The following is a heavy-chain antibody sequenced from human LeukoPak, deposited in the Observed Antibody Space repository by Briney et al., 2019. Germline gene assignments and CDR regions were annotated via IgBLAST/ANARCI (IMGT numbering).Heavy chain of an antibody. CDR3: ARGRSTPAP. D-gene: IGHD6-13*01. J-gene: IGHJ5*02. CDR2: IYYGGST. CDR1: GGSISSHY. Sequence: SETLSLTCTVSGGSISSHYWSWIRQPPGKGLEWIGYIYYGGSTNYNPSLKSRVTISVDTSKNQLSLKLSSVTAADTAVYYCARGRSTPAPWGQGTLVTVSS. V-gene: IGHV4-59*11.